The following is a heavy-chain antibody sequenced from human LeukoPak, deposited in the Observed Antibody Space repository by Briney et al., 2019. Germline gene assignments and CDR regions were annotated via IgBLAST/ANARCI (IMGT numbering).Heavy chain of an antibody. D-gene: IGHD2-2*01. Sequence: GASVEVSCKASGYTFTSYYMHWVRQAPGQGLEWMGIINPSGGSTSYAQKFQGRVTMTGDTSTSTVYMELSSLRSEDTAVYYCARGPPPPAAGVSDFDYWGQGTLVTVSS. J-gene: IGHJ4*02. CDR1: GYTFTSYY. CDR2: INPSGGST. CDR3: ARGPPPPAAGVSDFDY. V-gene: IGHV1-46*03.